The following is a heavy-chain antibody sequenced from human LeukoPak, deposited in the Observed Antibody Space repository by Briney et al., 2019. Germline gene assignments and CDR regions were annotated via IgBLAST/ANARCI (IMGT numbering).Heavy chain of an antibody. J-gene: IGHJ3*02. CDR2: IIPIFGTA. V-gene: IGHV1-69*05. CDR3: ARGKGGKGNHDAFDI. D-gene: IGHD4-23*01. Sequence: ASVKVSCKASGGTFSSYAISWVRQAPGQGLEWMGGIIPIFGTANYAQKFQGRVTITTDESTSTAYMELSSLRSEDTAVYYCARGKGGKGNHDAFDIWGQGTMVTVSS. CDR1: GGTFSSYA.